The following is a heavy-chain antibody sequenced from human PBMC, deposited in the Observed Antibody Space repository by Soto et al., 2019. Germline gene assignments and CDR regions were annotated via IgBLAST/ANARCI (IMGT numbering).Heavy chain of an antibody. Sequence: GGSLRLSCAASGFTFSNAWMNWVRQAPGKGLEWVGRIKSKTDGGTTDYAAPVKGRFTISRDDSKNTLYLQMNSLKTEDTAVYYCTTDPYCISTSCNDYWGQGTLVTVSS. CDR1: GFTFSNAW. CDR2: IKSKTDGGTT. J-gene: IGHJ4*02. CDR3: TTDPYCISTSCNDY. D-gene: IGHD2-2*01. V-gene: IGHV3-15*07.